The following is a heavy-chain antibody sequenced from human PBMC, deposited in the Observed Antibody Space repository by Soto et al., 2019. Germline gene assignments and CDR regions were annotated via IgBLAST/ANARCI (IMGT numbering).Heavy chain of an antibody. Sequence: QVQLVESGGGVVQPGRSLRLSCAASGFTFSSYGMHWVRQAPGKGLEWVAVISYDGSNKYYADSVKGRFTISRDNSKNTLYLQMNSLRAEDTAVYYCARGELGIYAFDIWGQGTMVTVSS. V-gene: IGHV3-30*03. CDR3: ARGELGIYAFDI. D-gene: IGHD7-27*01. J-gene: IGHJ3*02. CDR2: ISYDGSNK. CDR1: GFTFSSYG.